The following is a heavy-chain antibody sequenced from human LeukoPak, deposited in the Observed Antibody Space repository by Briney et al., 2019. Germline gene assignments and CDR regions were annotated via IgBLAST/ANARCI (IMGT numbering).Heavy chain of an antibody. D-gene: IGHD2-2*01. CDR3: ARLPDIVVVPADPR. J-gene: IGHJ4*02. Sequence: SETLSLTCAVYGGSFSGYYWSWIRQPPGKGLEWIGEINHSGSTNYNPSLKGRVTISVDTSKNQFSLKLSSVTAADTAVYYCARLPDIVVVPADPRWGQGTLVTVSS. CDR2: INHSGST. V-gene: IGHV4-34*01. CDR1: GGSFSGYY.